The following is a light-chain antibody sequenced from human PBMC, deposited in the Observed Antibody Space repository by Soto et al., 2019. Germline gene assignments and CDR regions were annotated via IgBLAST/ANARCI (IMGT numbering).Light chain of an antibody. CDR3: QQYGTSPQT. CDR1: QSVSSY. J-gene: IGKJ1*01. V-gene: IGKV3-20*01. Sequence: ESVLTQSPATLSLSPGERATLSCRASQSVSSYLAWYQQKPGQAPRLLIYDASNRATGIPDRFSGSGSGTEFTLTISRLEPEDFAVYYCQQYGTSPQTFGQGTKVDIK. CDR2: DAS.